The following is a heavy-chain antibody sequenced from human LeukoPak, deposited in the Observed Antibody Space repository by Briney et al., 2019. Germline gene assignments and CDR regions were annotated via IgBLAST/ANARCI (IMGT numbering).Heavy chain of an antibody. CDR2: ISGSGGST. CDR1: GFTFSSYA. Sequence: PGGSLRLSCAASGFTFSSYAMSWVRQAPRKGLEWVSAISGSGGSTYYADSVKGRFTISRDNSKNTLYLQMNSLRAEDTAVYYCAKEGDYYGTHNWFDPWGQGTLVTVSS. J-gene: IGHJ5*02. CDR3: AKEGDYYGTHNWFDP. D-gene: IGHD3-10*01. V-gene: IGHV3-23*01.